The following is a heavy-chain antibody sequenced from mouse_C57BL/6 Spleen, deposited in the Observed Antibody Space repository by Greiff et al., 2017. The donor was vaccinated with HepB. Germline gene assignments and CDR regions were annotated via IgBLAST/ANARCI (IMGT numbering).Heavy chain of an antibody. D-gene: IGHD3-1*01. Sequence: QVQLQQPGAELVKPGASVKMSCKASGYTFTSYWLTWVKQRPGQGLEWIGDIYPGSGSTNYNEKFKSKATLTVDTSSSTAYMQISSLTSEDSAVYYCARGLFAYWGQGTLVTVSA. CDR1: GYTFTSYW. CDR2: IYPGSGST. CDR3: ARGLFAY. V-gene: IGHV1-55*01. J-gene: IGHJ3*01.